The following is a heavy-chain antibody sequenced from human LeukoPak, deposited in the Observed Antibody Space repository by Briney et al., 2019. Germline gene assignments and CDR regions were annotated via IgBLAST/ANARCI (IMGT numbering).Heavy chain of an antibody. V-gene: IGHV3-53*01. CDR1: GFTVSSNY. CDR2: IYSGGST. CDR3: AAVTSLSSSWYFDY. J-gene: IGHJ4*02. Sequence: PGGSLRLSCAASGFTVSSNYMSWVRQAPGKGLEWVSVIYSGGSTYYADSVEGRFTISRDNSKNTLYLQMNSLRAEDTAVYYCAAVTSLSSSWYFDYWGQGTLVTVSS. D-gene: IGHD6-13*01.